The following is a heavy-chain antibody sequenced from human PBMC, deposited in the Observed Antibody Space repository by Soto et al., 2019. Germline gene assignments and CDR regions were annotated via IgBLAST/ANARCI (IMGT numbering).Heavy chain of an antibody. CDR2: IIPIFGTA. CDR1: GGTFSSYA. J-gene: IGHJ6*02. Sequence: QVQLVQSGAEVKKPGSSVKVSCKASGGTFSSYAISWVRQAPGQGLEWMGGIIPIFGTANYAQKFQGRVTITADESTSTAYMELSSLRSEDTAVYYCAREKSGIFAGLDGGYCYYYGMDVWGQGTTVTVSS. CDR3: AREKSGIFAGLDGGYCYYYGMDV. V-gene: IGHV1-69*01. D-gene: IGHD3-3*01.